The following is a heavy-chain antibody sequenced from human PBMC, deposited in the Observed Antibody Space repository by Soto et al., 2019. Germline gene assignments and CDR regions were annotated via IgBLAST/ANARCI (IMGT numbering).Heavy chain of an antibody. CDR3: ARTSAAAGNDY. D-gene: IGHD6-13*01. Sequence: QVQLQQWGAGLLKPSETLSLTCAVYGGSFSGYYWSWIRQPPGKGLEWIGEINHSGSTNYNPSLKSRGTISVDTAQNQFSLKLSSVTAADTAVYYCARTSAAAGNDYWGQGTLVTVSS. CDR1: GGSFSGYY. CDR2: INHSGST. J-gene: IGHJ4*02. V-gene: IGHV4-34*01.